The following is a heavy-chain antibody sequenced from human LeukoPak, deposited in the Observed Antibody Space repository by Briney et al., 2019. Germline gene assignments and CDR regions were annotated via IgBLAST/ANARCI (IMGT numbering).Heavy chain of an antibody. J-gene: IGHJ4*02. CDR3: ARERDGYNYRYPLDY. D-gene: IGHD5-24*01. V-gene: IGHV4-34*01. Sequence: SETLSLTCAVYGGSFSGYYWSWIRQPPEKGQEWIGEINHSGSTNYNPSLKSRVTISVDTSKNQFSLKLSSVTAADTAVYYCARERDGYNYRYPLDYWGQGTLVTVSS. CDR2: INHSGST. CDR1: GGSFSGYY.